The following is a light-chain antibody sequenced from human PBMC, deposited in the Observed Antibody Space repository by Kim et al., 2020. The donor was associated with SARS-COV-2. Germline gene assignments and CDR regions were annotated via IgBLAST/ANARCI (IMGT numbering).Light chain of an antibody. CDR3: CSYAGSSVV. V-gene: IGLV2-11*01. CDR2: DDS. CDR1: SSDVGSYNY. Sequence: SVTMSSAGTSSDVGSYNYGYWYQQHPGKDPKLMIYDDSKRPSGVPDRFSGSKSGNSASLTISELQDEDEDDYYGCSYAGSSVVFGGGTQLTVL. J-gene: IGLJ2*01.